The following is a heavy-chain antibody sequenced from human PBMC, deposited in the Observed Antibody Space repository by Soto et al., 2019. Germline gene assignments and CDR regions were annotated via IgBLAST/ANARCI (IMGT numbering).Heavy chain of an antibody. CDR1: GFTFSDYA. Sequence: PGGSLRLSGAVSGFTFSDYAISWVLQAPGKGLEWVSIISGGGDTSDYADSVKGRFTISRDNSRNTLYLEKKSLRGGGSGKFYCAKEGTSGLYYFDYWGPGTLVTVSS. CDR2: ISGGGDTS. D-gene: IGHD6-19*01. J-gene: IGHJ4*02. V-gene: IGHV3-23*01. CDR3: AKEGTSGLYYFDY.